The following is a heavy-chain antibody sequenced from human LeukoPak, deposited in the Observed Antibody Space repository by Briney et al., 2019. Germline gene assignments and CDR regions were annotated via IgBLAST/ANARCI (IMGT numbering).Heavy chain of an antibody. V-gene: IGHV3-48*02. J-gene: IGHJ4*02. CDR2: ISSSSSTI. D-gene: IGHD3/OR15-3a*01. Sequence: GGSLRLSCAASGFTFSSYSMTWVRQAPGKGREWVSYISSSSSTIYYADSVKGRFTISRDNAKNSLYLQMNSLTDEDTAVYYCARGGLWTSGWGQGTLVTVSS. CDR1: GFTFSSYS. CDR3: ARGGLWTSG.